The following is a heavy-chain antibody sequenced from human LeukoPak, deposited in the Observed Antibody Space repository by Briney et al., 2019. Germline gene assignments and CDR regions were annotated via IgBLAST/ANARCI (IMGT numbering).Heavy chain of an antibody. D-gene: IGHD2-21*02. Sequence: SGPTLVNPTQTLTLTSTFSGFSLSTSGMCVSWIRQPRGKALEWLALIDWDDDKYYSTSLKTRLTIPKDTSKNQVVLTMTNMDPVDTATYYCARTPPNCGGDCYYDYWGQGTLVTVSS. CDR1: GFSLSTSGMC. CDR3: ARTPPNCGGDCYYDY. CDR2: IDWDDDK. J-gene: IGHJ4*02. V-gene: IGHV2-70*01.